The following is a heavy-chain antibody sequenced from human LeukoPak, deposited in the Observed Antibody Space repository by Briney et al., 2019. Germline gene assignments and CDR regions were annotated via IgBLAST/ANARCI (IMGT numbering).Heavy chain of an antibody. V-gene: IGHV4-4*07. CDR3: ARDKLRCFDY. CDR2: IYTSGST. CDR1: GGSFSGYY. Sequence: SETLSLTCAVYGGSFSGYYWSWIRQPPGKGLEWIGRIYTSGSTNYNPSLKSRVTMSVDTSKNQFSLKLSSVTAADTAVYYCARDKLRCFDYWGQGTLVTVSS. D-gene: IGHD4-17*01. J-gene: IGHJ4*02.